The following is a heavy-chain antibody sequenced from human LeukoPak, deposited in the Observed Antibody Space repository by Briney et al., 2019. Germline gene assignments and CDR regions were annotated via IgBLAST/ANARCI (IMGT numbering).Heavy chain of an antibody. CDR1: GFTLSSYA. Sequence: GGSLRLSCAASGFTLSSYAMHWVRQAPGKGLEWVAVISYDGSNKYYADSVKGRFTISRDNSKNTLYLQMNSLRAEDTAVYYCARSDSDYYGSGSSKALDYWGQGTLVTVSS. CDR2: ISYDGSNK. J-gene: IGHJ4*02. V-gene: IGHV3-30-3*01. CDR3: ARSDSDYYGSGSSKALDY. D-gene: IGHD3-10*01.